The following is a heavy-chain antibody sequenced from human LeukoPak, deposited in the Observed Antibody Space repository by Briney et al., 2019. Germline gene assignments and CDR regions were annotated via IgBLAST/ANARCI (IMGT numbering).Heavy chain of an antibody. CDR2: LSWNSQSI. J-gene: IGHJ4*02. V-gene: IGHV3-9*01. CDR1: GFTFDDYH. D-gene: IGHD1-26*01. Sequence: GGSLRLSCAASGFTFDDYHIHWARQAPGKGLEWVAGLSWNSQSIGYADSVKGRFTISRDNAKNSLYLQMNNLRVEDTALYYCAKESGTYYYFDYWGQGTLVTVSS. CDR3: AKESGTYYYFDY.